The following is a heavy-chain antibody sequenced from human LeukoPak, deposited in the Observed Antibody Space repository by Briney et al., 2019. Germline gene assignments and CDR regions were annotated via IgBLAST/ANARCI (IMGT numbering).Heavy chain of an antibody. J-gene: IGHJ6*02. CDR2: ISAYNGNT. CDR1: GYTFTSYG. V-gene: IGHV1-18*01. Sequence: EASVKVSCKASGYTFTSYGISWVRQAPGQGLEWMGWISAYNGNTNYAQKLQGRVTMTTDTSTSTAYMELRSLRSDDTAVYYCARGRWSGYYTYYYYYGMDVWGQGTTVTVSS. D-gene: IGHD3-3*01. CDR3: ARGRWSGYYTYYYYYGMDV.